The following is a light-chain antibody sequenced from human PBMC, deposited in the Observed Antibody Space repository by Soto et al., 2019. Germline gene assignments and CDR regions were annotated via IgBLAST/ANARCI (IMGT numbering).Light chain of an antibody. CDR2: SNN. Sequence: QSVLTQPPSASGTPGQRVTISCSGSSSNIGSNTVNWYQQLPGTAPKLLIYSNNQRPSGVPDRFSGSKSGTSDSLAISGLQSEDEADYYCAAWDDRLNGWVFGGGTKVNVL. CDR3: AAWDDRLNGWV. CDR1: SSNIGSNT. J-gene: IGLJ3*02. V-gene: IGLV1-44*01.